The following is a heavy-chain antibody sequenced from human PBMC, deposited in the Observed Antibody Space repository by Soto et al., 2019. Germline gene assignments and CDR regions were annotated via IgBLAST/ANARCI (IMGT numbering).Heavy chain of an antibody. V-gene: IGHV3-11*01. J-gene: IGHJ4*02. CDR1: GFTFSDYY. Sequence: PGGSLRLSCAASGFTFSDYYMSWIRQAPGKGLEWVSYISSSGSTIYYADSVKGRFTISRDNAKNSLYLQMNSLRAEDTAVYYXAXDEFSGLVVSGYDPHGFDYWGQGTLVTVSS. CDR2: ISSSGSTI. D-gene: IGHD5-12*01. CDR3: AXDEFSGLVVSGYDPHGFDY.